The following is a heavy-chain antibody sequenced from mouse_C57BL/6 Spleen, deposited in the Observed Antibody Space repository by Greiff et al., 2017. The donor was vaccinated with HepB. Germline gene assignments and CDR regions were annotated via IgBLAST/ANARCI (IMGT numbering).Heavy chain of an antibody. CDR3: ASHYSNRGYFDV. CDR1: GYTFTSYW. Sequence: QVQLQQPGAELVKPGASVKLSCKASGYTFTSYWMHWVKQRPGQGLEWIGMIHPNSGSTNYNEKFKSKATLTVDKSSSTAYMQLSSLTSEDSAVYYCASHYSNRGYFDVWGTGTTVTVSS. V-gene: IGHV1-64*01. CDR2: IHPNSGST. J-gene: IGHJ1*03. D-gene: IGHD2-5*01.